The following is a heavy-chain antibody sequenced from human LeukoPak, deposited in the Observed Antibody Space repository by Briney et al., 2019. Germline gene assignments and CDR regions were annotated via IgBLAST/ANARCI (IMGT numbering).Heavy chain of an antibody. V-gene: IGHV1-2*02. D-gene: IGHD6-13*01. CDR3: ARTREYSSTWFFPPFDP. CDR2: INPNSGGT. CDR1: GYTFTGYY. J-gene: IGHJ5*02. Sequence: ASVKVSCKASGYTFTGYYMHWVRQAPGQGLEWMGWINPNSGGTNYAQKFQGRVTMTRDTSISTGYMELSRLRSDDTAVYYCARTREYSSTWFFPPFDPWGQGTLVTVSS.